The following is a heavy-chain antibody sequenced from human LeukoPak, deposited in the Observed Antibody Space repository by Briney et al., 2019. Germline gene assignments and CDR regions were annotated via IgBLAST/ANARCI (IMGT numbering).Heavy chain of an antibody. D-gene: IGHD2-2*01. V-gene: IGHV4-59*01. Sequence: SETLSLTCTVSGGSISSYYWSWIRQPPGKGLEWIGYIYYSGSTNYNPSLKSRVTISVDTSKNQFSLKLSSVTAADTAVYYCARTVVVPATPTNWFDPWGQGTLVTVSS. CDR2: IYYSGST. J-gene: IGHJ5*02. CDR1: GGSISSYY. CDR3: ARTVVVPATPTNWFDP.